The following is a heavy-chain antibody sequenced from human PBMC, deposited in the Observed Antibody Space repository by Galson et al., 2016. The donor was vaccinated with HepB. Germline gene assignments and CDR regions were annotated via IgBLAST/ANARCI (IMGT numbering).Heavy chain of an antibody. Sequence: SLRLSCAASGFTFSSYGIHWVRQAPGKGLEWVAVTLYDGSKKGYADSVKGRFTISKDNSKNTAYLEMNSLRAEDTAVYYCARDGSGLNLDYWGQGTLLTVSS. CDR2: TLYDGSKK. V-gene: IGHV3-33*01. D-gene: IGHD6-19*01. CDR1: GFTFSSYG. J-gene: IGHJ4*02. CDR3: ARDGSGLNLDY.